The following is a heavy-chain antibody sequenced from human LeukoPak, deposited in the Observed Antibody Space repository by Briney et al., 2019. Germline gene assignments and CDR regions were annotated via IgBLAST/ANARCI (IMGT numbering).Heavy chain of an antibody. CDR2: INQDGSQK. V-gene: IGHV3-7*05. CDR1: GFTFSGYW. CDR3: ATVRTYTNFDY. D-gene: IGHD5-18*01. J-gene: IGHJ4*02. Sequence: QPGGSLRLSCAASGFTFSGYWMSWVRQAPGKGLEWVANINQDGSQKYCVDSVKGRFTISRDNAKNSLYLQMNSLRAEDTAVYYCATVRTYTNFDYWGQGTLVTVSS.